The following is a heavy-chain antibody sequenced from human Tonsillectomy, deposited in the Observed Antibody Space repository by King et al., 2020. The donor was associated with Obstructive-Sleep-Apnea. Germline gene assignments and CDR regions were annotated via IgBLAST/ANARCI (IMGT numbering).Heavy chain of an antibody. Sequence: QLQESGPGLLKPSQTLSLTCTVSGGSISSGDYYWSWIRQPPGKGLEWIGYIYYSGSTYYNPSLKSRVTISVDTSKNQFSLKLSSVTAADTAVYYCARGRSSSWYGEERTEDVDYWGQGTLVTVSS. J-gene: IGHJ4*02. CDR2: IYYSGST. CDR1: GGSISSGDYY. D-gene: IGHD6-13*01. V-gene: IGHV4-30-4*01. CDR3: ARGRSSSWYGEERTEDVDY.